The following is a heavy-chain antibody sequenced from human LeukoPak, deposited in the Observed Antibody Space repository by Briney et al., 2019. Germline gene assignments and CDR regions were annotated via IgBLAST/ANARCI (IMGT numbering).Heavy chain of an antibody. Sequence: SETPSLTSAVYGGSLSGYYWTWIRQPPGNGLEWSGEINHGVSNNYTPSLRGRVTISVDTSKNQFTLKLTSVTAADTAVYYCAAIQQGGGDTFDIWGQGTMVTVSS. CDR2: INHGVSN. J-gene: IGHJ3*02. CDR1: GGSLSGYY. CDR3: AAIQQGGGDTFDI. V-gene: IGHV4-34*01. D-gene: IGHD1-1*01.